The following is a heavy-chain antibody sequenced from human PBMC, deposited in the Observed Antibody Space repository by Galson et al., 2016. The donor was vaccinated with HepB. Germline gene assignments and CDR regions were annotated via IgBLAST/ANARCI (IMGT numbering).Heavy chain of an antibody. J-gene: IGHJ1*01. D-gene: IGHD1-26*01. CDR3: ARSTSQVGATLAGYFHH. CDR1: GYTFTGYY. Sequence: SVKVSCKASGYTFTGYYVHWVRQAPGQGLEWMGRINPNRGDTVYAQNFQGRVTMTRDTSISTAYMELSRLRSDDTAVYYCARSTSQVGATLAGYFHHWGQGTLLTVSS. V-gene: IGHV1-2*06. CDR2: INPNRGDT.